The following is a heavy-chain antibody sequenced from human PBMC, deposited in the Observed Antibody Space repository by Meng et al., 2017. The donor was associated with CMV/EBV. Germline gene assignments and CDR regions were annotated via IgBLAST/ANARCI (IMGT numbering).Heavy chain of an antibody. V-gene: IGHV2-26*01. CDR2: IFSNDEK. J-gene: IGHJ6*02. CDR1: GFSLSNARMG. Sequence: SGPTLVKPTETLTLTCTVSGFSLSNARMGVSWIRQPPGKALEWLAHIFSNDEKSYSTSLKSRLTISKDTSKSQVVLTMTNMDPVDTATHYCARIKTIFGVVITENYYYYGMDVWGQGTTVTVSS. D-gene: IGHD3-3*01. CDR3: ARIKTIFGVVITENYYYYGMDV.